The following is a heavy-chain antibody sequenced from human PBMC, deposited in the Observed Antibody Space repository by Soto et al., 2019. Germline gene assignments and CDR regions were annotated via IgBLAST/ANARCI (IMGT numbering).Heavy chain of an antibody. Sequence: LRLSCVGSGFIFEDFAMNWVRQVPGKGLEWVSGISWNSATLAYADSVKGRFIVSRDNAKNILYLQMNSLRAEDAALYYCAKDVGSYYYDTSAYLYDYWGQGTLVTVSS. D-gene: IGHD3-22*01. CDR1: GFIFEDFA. CDR3: AKDVGSYYYDTSAYLYDY. J-gene: IGHJ4*02. CDR2: ISWNSATL. V-gene: IGHV3-9*01.